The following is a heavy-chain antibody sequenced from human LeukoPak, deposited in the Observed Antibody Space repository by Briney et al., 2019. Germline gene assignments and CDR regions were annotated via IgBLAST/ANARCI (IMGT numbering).Heavy chain of an antibody. Sequence: PSETLSLTCAVYGGSFSGYYWSWIRQPPGKGLEWIGYIDNSGSTKYNPSLQSRITMSRDTSKKQFSLKLTSVTAADTAMYYCASGAGWLIDYWGQGTLVSVSS. V-gene: IGHV4-4*08. CDR3: ASGAGWLIDY. D-gene: IGHD6-19*01. CDR1: GGSFSGYY. J-gene: IGHJ4*02. CDR2: IDNSGST.